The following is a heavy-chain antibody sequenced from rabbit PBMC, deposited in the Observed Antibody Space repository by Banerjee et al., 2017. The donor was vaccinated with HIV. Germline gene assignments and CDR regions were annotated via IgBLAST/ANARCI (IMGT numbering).Heavy chain of an antibody. CDR3: ARASIGGINYGDL. CDR2: IFAGSDSGT. Sequence: QQLLEESGGGLVKPEGSLTLTCKASGFSFSSSDYMCWVRQAPGKGLEWIACIFAGSDSGTYYASWAKGRFTISRSTSPNTVDLKMTSLTAADTATYFCARASIGGINYGDLWGQGTLVTVS. CDR1: GFSFSSSDY. D-gene: IGHD1-1*01. V-gene: IGHV1S43*01. J-gene: IGHJ4*01.